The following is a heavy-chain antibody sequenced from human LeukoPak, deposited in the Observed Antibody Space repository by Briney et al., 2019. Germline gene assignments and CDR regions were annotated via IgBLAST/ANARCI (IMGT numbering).Heavy chain of an antibody. CDR2: INPSGGST. V-gene: IGHV1-46*01. D-gene: IGHD6-13*01. CDR1: GYTFTSYY. J-gene: IGHJ5*02. Sequence: ASVKVSCKASGYTFTSYYMHWVRQAPGQGLEWMGIINPSGGSTSYAQKFQGRVTMTRDTSTSTVYMELSSLRSEDTAVYYCARDQNLSQYSSSWYLDWFDPWGQGTLVTVSS. CDR3: ARDQNLSQYSSSWYLDWFDP.